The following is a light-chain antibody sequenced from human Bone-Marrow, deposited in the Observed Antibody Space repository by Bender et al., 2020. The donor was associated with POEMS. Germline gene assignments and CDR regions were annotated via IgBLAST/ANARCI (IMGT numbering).Light chain of an antibody. CDR3: QAWDSSTGVV. CDR2: QDT. Sequence: SYELTQPPSVSVSPGQTATITCSGEKLGEEYACWYQQKPGQSPVVVIYQDTKRPSGIPERFSGSNSGNTATLTISGTQAMDEADYYCQAWDSSTGVVFGGGTKLTVL. J-gene: IGLJ2*01. V-gene: IGLV3-1*01. CDR1: KLGEEY.